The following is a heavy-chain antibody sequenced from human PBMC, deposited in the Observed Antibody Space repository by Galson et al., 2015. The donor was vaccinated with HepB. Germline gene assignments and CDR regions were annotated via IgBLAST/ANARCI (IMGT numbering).Heavy chain of an antibody. CDR3: ARYRAAASKGWLDP. Sequence: SVKVSCKASGYTFKNYGISWARQAPGQGLEWVGWITAYSGNTYYAQKFQGRVTMTTDTTSSTAYMDLRNLRSDDTAIYYCARYRAAASKGWLDPWGQGTLVTVSS. J-gene: IGHJ5*02. CDR1: GYTFKNYG. CDR2: ITAYSGNT. D-gene: IGHD6-13*01. V-gene: IGHV1-18*01.